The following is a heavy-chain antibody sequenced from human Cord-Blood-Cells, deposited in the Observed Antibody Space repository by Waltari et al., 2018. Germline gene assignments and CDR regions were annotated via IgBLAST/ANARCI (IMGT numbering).Heavy chain of an antibody. CDR2: IYSGGST. CDR3: AREELNYGMDV. Sequence: EVQLVESGGGLIQPGGSLRLSCAASGFTVSSNYMSWVRRAPGKGVEWVSVIYSGGSTYYADSVKGRFTISRDNSKNTLYLQMNSLRAEDTAVYYCAREELNYGMDVWGQGTLVTVSS. D-gene: IGHD1-7*01. V-gene: IGHV3-53*01. CDR1: GFTVSSNY. J-gene: IGHJ6*02.